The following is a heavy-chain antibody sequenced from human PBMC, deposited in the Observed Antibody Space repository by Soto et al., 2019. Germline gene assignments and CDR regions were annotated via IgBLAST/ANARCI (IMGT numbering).Heavy chain of an antibody. D-gene: IGHD4-17*01. CDR3: ARAYGANCFDY. Sequence: PSETLSLTCTVSGDSISSGGHYWSWIRQHPGKRPEWIGYISYSGIAYYNPSLESRFTISVDTSNNQFSLSLTSVTAADTAVYYCARAYGANCFDYWGQVTLVTVS. V-gene: IGHV4-31*03. CDR2: ISYSGIA. J-gene: IGHJ4*02. CDR1: GDSISSGGHY.